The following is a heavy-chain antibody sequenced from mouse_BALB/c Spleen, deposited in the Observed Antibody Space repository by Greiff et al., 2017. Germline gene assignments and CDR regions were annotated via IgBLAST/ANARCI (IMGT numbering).Heavy chain of an antibody. V-gene: IGHV1-7*01. CDR3: ARDWDETY. CDR1: GYTFPSYW. J-gene: IGHJ3*01. CDR2: INPSTGYT. Sequence: QVQLKESGAELAKPGASVKMSCKASGYTFPSYWMHWVKQRPGQGLEWIGYINPSTGYTEYNQKFKDKATLTADKSSSTAYMQLSSLTSEDSAVYYCARDWDETYWGQGTLVTVSA. D-gene: IGHD4-1*01.